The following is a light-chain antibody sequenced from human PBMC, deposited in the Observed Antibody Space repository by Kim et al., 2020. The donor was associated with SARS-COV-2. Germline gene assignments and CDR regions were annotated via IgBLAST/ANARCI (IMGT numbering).Light chain of an antibody. CDR1: HYVSSDY. CDR2: GAS. J-gene: IGKJ5*01. V-gene: IGKV3-20*01. Sequence: PGERATLSCRASHYVSSDYLAWYQQKPGQAPRLLIYGASSRATGVPDRFSGSGSTTDFTLIISRLEPEDFAVYYCQQYTSSLPITFGQGTRLEI. CDR3: QQYTSSLPIT.